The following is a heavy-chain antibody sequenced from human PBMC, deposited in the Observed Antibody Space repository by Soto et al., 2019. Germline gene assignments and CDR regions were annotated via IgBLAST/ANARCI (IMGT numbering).Heavy chain of an antibody. D-gene: IGHD3-22*01. CDR1: GFTFSSYA. V-gene: IGHV3-64D*06. CDR3: VKSYYYDSSGYYFPFVY. CDR2: ISSNGGST. Sequence: GGSLRLSCSASGFTFSSYAMHWVRQAPGKGLEYVSAISSNGGSTYYADSVKGRFTISRDNSKNTLYLQMSSLRAEDTAVYYCVKSYYYDSSGYYFPFVYWGQGTLVTVSS. J-gene: IGHJ4*02.